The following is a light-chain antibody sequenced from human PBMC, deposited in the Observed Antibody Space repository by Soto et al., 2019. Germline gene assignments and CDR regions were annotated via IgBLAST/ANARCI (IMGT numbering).Light chain of an antibody. Sequence: QSALTQPASVSGSPGQSITISCTGTRSDVGSYNFVSWYRQYPGTAPQLILYEVTQRASGISNRFSASKSGNTASLTISDLQTEDETDYYCCSYAGNNTLIFGGGTKLTVL. CDR1: RSDVGSYNF. CDR2: EVT. CDR3: CSYAGNNTLI. J-gene: IGLJ2*01. V-gene: IGLV2-23*02.